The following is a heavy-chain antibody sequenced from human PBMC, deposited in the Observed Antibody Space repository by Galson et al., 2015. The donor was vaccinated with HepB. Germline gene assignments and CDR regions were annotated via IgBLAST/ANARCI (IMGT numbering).Heavy chain of an antibody. Sequence: SLRLSCAASGFTFSSYAMSWVRQAPGKELEWVSAISGSGGSTYYADSVKGRFTISRDNSKNTLYLQMNSLRAEDTAVYYCAKEPGYSSGWAGFDYWGQGTLVTVSS. CDR3: AKEPGYSSGWAGFDY. J-gene: IGHJ4*02. D-gene: IGHD6-19*01. CDR1: GFTFSSYA. CDR2: ISGSGGST. V-gene: IGHV3-23*01.